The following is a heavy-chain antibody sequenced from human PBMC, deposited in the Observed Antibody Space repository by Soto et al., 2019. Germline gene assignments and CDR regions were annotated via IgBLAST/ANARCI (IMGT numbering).Heavy chain of an antibody. CDR3: AKGGEGDCSTTSCLDFSDY. CDR1: GFTFSPYA. J-gene: IGHJ4*02. CDR2: LINGVST. D-gene: IGHD2-2*01. V-gene: IGHV3-23*01. Sequence: EVQLLDSGGGSVQPGGSLSPSCVTSGFTFSPYAMSWVRRAPGKGLGWVSALINGVSTYYPASVRGRFTISRDNSRNTLYLQRSSLRVEDTARYYCAKGGEGDCSTTSCLDFSDYWAQGTLGTVSS.